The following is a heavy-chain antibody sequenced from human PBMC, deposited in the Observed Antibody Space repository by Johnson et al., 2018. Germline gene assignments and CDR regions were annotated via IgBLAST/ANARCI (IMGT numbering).Heavy chain of an antibody. CDR2: IYYSGST. CDR3: ARNDCSGGSCHDAFDI. D-gene: IGHD2-15*01. V-gene: IGHV4-31*03. CDR1: GGSISSGGYY. J-gene: IGHJ3*02. Sequence: QVQLQESGPGLVKPSETLSLTCTVSGGSISSGGYYWSWIRQHPGKGLEWIGYIYYSGSTYYNPSLKSRVTISLDTSKNQFSLKLSPVTAADTAVYYCARNDCSGGSCHDAFDIWGQGTMVTVSS.